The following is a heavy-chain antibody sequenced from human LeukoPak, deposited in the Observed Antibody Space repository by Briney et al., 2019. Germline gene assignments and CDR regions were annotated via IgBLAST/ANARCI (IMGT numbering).Heavy chain of an antibody. Sequence: PGGSLRLSCAASGFTFSSYGMHWVRQAPGKGLEWVAVIWYDGSNKYYADSVKGRFTISRDNSKNTLYPQMNSLRAEDTAVYYCARNLDDYGDYYYYGMDVWGQGTTVTVSS. CDR3: ARNLDDYGDYYYYGMDV. V-gene: IGHV3-33*01. D-gene: IGHD4-17*01. J-gene: IGHJ6*02. CDR1: GFTFSSYG. CDR2: IWYDGSNK.